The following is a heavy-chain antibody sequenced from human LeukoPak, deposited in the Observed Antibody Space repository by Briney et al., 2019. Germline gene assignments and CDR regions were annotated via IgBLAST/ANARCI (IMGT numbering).Heavy chain of an antibody. D-gene: IGHD3-9*01. CDR3: ARVGGVLRYFDWLSHFDY. Sequence: GGSLRLSCAASGFTFSGYDMSWVRQAPGKGLEWVSYTSSSSSTIYYADSVKSRFTISRDNAKNSLYLQMNSLRAEDTAVYYCARVGGVLRYFDWLSHFDYWGQGTLVTVSS. CDR1: GFTFSGYD. V-gene: IGHV3-48*04. J-gene: IGHJ4*02. CDR2: TSSSSSTI.